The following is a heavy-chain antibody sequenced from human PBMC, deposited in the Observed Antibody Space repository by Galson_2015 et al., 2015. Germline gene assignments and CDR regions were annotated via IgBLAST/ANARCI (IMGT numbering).Heavy chain of an antibody. Sequence: SLRLSCAASGFTFSSYGMHWVRQAPGKGLEWVAVISYDGSNKYYADSVKGRFTISRDNSKNTLYLQMNSLRAEDTAVYYCARGFIVVVPADTAEDPHDAFDIRGQGTMVTVSS. V-gene: IGHV3-30*03. CDR2: ISYDGSNK. D-gene: IGHD2-2*01. CDR1: GFTFSSYG. CDR3: ARGFIVVVPADTAEDPHDAFDI. J-gene: IGHJ3*02.